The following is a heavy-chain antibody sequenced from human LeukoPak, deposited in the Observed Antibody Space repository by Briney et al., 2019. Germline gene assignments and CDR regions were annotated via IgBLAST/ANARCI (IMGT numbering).Heavy chain of an antibody. D-gene: IGHD7-27*01. V-gene: IGHV1-69*05. CDR2: IIPIFGTA. J-gene: IGHJ5*02. CDR1: GGTFSSYA. Sequence: SVKVSCKASGGTFSSYAISWVRQAPGQGLEWMGGIIPIFGTANYAQKFQGRVTITTDESTSTAYMELSSLRAEDTAVYHCARDLGNWFDPWGQGTLVTVSS. CDR3: ARDLGNWFDP.